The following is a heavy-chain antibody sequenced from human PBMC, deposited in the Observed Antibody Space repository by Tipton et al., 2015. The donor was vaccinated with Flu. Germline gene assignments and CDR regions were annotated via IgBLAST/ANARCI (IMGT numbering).Heavy chain of an antibody. CDR3: ATVSSYYFFFDS. CDR1: RYTFTTYY. CDR2: INPDGVSK. Sequence: QSGPEVKKPGASVKVPCKASRYTFTTYYTHWVRQAPGQGLEWVGLINPDGVSKSYAQRFEGRVTLTRDTSTTTVNLELSSLRSEDTAVYYCATVSSYYFFFDSWGQGTLVTVSS. J-gene: IGHJ4*02. D-gene: IGHD1-26*01. V-gene: IGHV1-46*01.